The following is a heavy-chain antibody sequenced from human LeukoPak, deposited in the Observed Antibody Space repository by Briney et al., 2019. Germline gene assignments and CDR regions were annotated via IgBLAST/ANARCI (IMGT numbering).Heavy chain of an antibody. CDR2: LFYGGSNK. Sequence: GGGLRRSCSASGVSFISDGMHWGRQAAGKGGGGGAVLFYGGSNKYYADSVKGRFTISRDNSKNTLYLQMNSLRAEDTAVYYCAKDGARKVGYSYGYYYYYGMDVWGKGTTVTVSS. J-gene: IGHJ6*04. CDR3: AKDGARKVGYSYGYYYYYGMDV. CDR1: GVSFISDG. D-gene: IGHD5-18*01. V-gene: IGHV3-30*18.